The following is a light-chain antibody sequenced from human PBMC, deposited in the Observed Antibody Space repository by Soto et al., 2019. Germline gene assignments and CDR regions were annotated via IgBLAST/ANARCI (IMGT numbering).Light chain of an antibody. CDR2: DAS. V-gene: IGKV3-11*01. CDR3: QQRSSWPLFT. Sequence: EIVLTQSPATLSLSPGERATLSCRASQSVSSYLAWYQQKPGQAPRLLIYDASNRATGIPARFSGSGSGTDFTLTISSLEPADFAVYYCQQRSSWPLFTFGPGTKVDIK. CDR1: QSVSSY. J-gene: IGKJ3*01.